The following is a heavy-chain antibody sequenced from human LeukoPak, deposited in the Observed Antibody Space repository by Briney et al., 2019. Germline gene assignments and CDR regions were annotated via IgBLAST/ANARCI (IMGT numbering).Heavy chain of an antibody. Sequence: PSEALSLTCAVYGGSFSGYYWSWIRQPPGKGLEGIGEINHSGSTNYNPSLKSRVTISVDTSKHQFSLKLSSVTAADTAVYYCAREGGPYDSSGYYPASFDYWGQGTLVTVSS. D-gene: IGHD3-22*01. V-gene: IGHV4-34*01. CDR3: AREGGPYDSSGYYPASFDY. CDR2: INHSGST. J-gene: IGHJ4*02. CDR1: GGSFSGYY.